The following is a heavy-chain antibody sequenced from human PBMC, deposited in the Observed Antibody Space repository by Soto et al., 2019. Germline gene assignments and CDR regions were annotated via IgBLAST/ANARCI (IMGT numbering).Heavy chain of an antibody. D-gene: IGHD3-16*02. J-gene: IGHJ4*02. CDR1: GGSISSGGYS. CDR2: IYHSGST. CDR3: ARRLSLSVKIDY. V-gene: IGHV4-30-2*01. Sequence: PSDTLSLTCAVSGGSISSGGYSWSWIRQPPGKGLEWIGYIYHSGSTYYNPSLKSRVTISVDRSKNQFSLKLSSVTAADTAVYYCARRLSLSVKIDYWGQGTLVTVSS.